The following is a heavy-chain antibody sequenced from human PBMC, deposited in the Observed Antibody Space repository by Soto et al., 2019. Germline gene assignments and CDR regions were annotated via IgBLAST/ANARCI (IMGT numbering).Heavy chain of an antibody. CDR1: GGAINGRY. V-gene: IGHV4-59*11. J-gene: IGHJ4*02. D-gene: IGHD2-21*02. Sequence: SETLSLTCTLSGGAINGRYWCFNRQPNGKELEWISYIYYNRNNNYNPYLESRVTISVDRSRNQFSLRLTSLTAADTAVYYCARVQTEYFDYWGRGALVTVSS. CDR2: IYYNRNN. CDR3: ARVQTEYFDY.